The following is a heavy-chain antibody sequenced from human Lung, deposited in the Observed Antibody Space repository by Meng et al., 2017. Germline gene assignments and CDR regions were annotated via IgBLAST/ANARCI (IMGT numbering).Heavy chain of an antibody. V-gene: IGHV4-31*03. CDR1: GGSISSGGYY. D-gene: IGHD3-10*01. J-gene: IGHJ5*02. CDR2: IHDSGST. CDR3: ARASYGSGSPLGESWFDP. Sequence: QVQLQESGPGLVKPSQTLSLTCTVPGGSISSGGYYWSWIRQHPGKGLGWIGYIHDSGSTYYNPSLKSRVTISADTSKNQFSLKLSSVTAADTAVYYCARASYGSGSPLGESWFDPWGQGTLVTVSS.